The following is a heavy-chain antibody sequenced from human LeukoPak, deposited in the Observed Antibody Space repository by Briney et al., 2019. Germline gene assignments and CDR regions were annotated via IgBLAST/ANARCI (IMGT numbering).Heavy chain of an antibody. CDR3: AREAEKTYYDVWTSYYIGY. Sequence: PGGSLRLSCAASGFTFGDYGMTWVRQAPGKGLEWVASINWNGGKTGCADSVKGRFTISRDNAKNSLYLQLNSLRAEDTALYYCAREAEKTYYDVWTSYYIGYWGQGTLVTVSS. J-gene: IGHJ4*02. CDR2: INWNGGKT. CDR1: GFTFGDYG. D-gene: IGHD3-3*01. V-gene: IGHV3-20*04.